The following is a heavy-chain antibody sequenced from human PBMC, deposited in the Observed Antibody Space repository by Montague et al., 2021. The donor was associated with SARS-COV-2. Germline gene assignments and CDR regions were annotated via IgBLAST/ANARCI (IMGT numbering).Heavy chain of an antibody. V-gene: IGHV4-39*01. CDR3: ARHITGSGNAFDI. CDR1: GGSISSTSYH. D-gene: IGHD3-10*01. CDR2: ISYSGST. J-gene: IGHJ3*02. Sequence: SETLSLTCTASGGSISSTSYHWGWIRQPPGKGLEWIGSISYSGSTYYKSSLKSRVTISVDTSKNQFSLRLTSVTAADTAVYYCARHITGSGNAFDIWGQGTMVTVSS.